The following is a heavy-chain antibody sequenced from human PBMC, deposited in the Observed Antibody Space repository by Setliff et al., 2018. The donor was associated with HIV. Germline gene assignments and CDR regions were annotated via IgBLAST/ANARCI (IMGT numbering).Heavy chain of an antibody. J-gene: IGHJ4*02. V-gene: IGHV4-38-2*02. CDR2: IHHSGTT. CDR1: GHSISSGYY. D-gene: IGHD1-26*01. Sequence: SETLSLTCSVSGHSISSGYYWSWVRQPPGKGLEWIATIHHSGTTYYNPSLKSLVTISVDTSKNHFSLNVNSVTAADTAVYSCARHGVIWERLRPLLYFDSWGQGTLVTVSS. CDR3: ARHGVIWERLRPLLYFDS.